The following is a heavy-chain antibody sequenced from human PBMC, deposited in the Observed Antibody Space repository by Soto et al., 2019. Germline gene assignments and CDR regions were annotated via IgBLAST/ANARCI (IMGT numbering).Heavy chain of an antibody. V-gene: IGHV3-30-3*01. CDR1: GLTFSNYG. CDR2: ISYDGTNR. J-gene: IGHJ4*02. D-gene: IGHD4-17*01. Sequence: QVHLVESGGGVVQPGRSLRLSCAASGLTFSNYGMHWVRQAPGKGLEWVAFISYDGTNRCYPDSVKGRFTISRDNSKNXLSXQMNSLKTEDTAVYYCARESSSTVTTGGGGSAKDYWGQGTLVTVSS. CDR3: ARESSSTVTTGGGGSAKDY.